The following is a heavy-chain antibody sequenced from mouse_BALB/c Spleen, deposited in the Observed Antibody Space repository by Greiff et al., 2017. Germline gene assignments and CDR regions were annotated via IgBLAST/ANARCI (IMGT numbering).Heavy chain of an antibody. CDR1: GFTFSSYA. V-gene: IGHV5-6-5*01. J-gene: IGHJ1*01. CDR3: ARAHYGSSPYWYCDV. D-gene: IGHD1-1*01. CDR2: ISSGGST. Sequence: EVKLVESGGGLVKPGGSLKLSCAASGFTFSSYAMSWVRQTPEKRLEWVASISSGGSTYYPDSVKGRFTISSDNARNILYLQMSSLRSEDTAMYYCARAHYGSSPYWYCDVWGAGTTVTVSS.